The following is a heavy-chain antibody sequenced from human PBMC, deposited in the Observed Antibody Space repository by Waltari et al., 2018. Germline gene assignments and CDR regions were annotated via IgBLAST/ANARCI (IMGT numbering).Heavy chain of an antibody. J-gene: IGHJ4*02. CDR3: ARLWNGPDS. D-gene: IGHD1-1*01. Sequence: EVQLVESGGGLVQPGGSLRVSCAASGLTFRNHWMGWVRQPPGKGLEWVANIEPDGGEKNYVDSVKGRFTISRDNAQNSVHLQMNSLRPEDTAVYYCARLWNGPDSWGQGALVTVSS. V-gene: IGHV3-7*03. CDR1: GLTFRNHW. CDR2: IEPDGGEK.